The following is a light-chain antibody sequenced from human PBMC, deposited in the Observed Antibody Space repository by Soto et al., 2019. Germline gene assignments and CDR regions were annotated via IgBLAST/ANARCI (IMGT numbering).Light chain of an antibody. J-gene: IGKJ1*01. V-gene: IGKV3-20*01. Sequence: IVLTQSPGPLSLSPRAFATLSCRASQPGIGNSVAWYQQKPGQTPRLLIYAASPRATGIPSRFCGSGSGTDFTLTIDGLEPEDFAVYYCQQYGRSPMTFGQGTKVEIK. CDR3: QQYGRSPMT. CDR1: QPGIGNS. CDR2: AAS.